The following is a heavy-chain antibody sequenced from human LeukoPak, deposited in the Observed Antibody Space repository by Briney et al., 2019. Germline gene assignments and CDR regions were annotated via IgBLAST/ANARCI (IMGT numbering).Heavy chain of an antibody. CDR2: INPNSGGT. D-gene: IGHD3-22*01. J-gene: IGHJ4*02. V-gene: IGHV1-2*02. CDR1: GYTFTSFG. CDR3: ARVMHDSSGYYYVFDY. Sequence: ASVKVSCKASGYTFTSFGLSWLRQAPGQGLEWMGWINPNSGGTNYAQKFQGRVTMTRDMSISTAYMELSRLRSDDTAVYYCARVMHDSSGYYYVFDYWGQGTLVTVSS.